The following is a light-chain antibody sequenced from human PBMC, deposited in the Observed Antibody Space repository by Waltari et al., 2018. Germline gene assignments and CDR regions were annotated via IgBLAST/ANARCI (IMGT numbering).Light chain of an antibody. CDR3: CSYTGTWV. J-gene: IGLJ3*02. V-gene: IGLV2-11*01. CDR1: GSDVADSNF. Sequence: QSALTQPRSVSGSPGQSVTISCTGTGSDVADSNFVSWYQQHPGEAPKLVIYDVSQRPSGVPDRFSRSKSGNSASLSVSGLQAEDEAVYYCCSYTGTWVFGGGTKLTVL. CDR2: DVS.